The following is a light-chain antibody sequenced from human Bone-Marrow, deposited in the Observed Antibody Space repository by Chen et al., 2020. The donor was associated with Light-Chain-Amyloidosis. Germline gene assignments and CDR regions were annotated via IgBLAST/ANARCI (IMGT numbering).Light chain of an antibody. CDR3: GVWDDALTGWI. CDR2: GQN. Sequence: QSMLTQPPSASGTPGQRISISCSGSDFDIGSNPVSWFQHVPETAPKLLIYGQNLRPAGVPDRFSGSKSGTSASLAISGLQSEDEATYFCGVWDDALTGWIFGGGTKLSVL. CDR1: DFDIGSNP. J-gene: IGLJ2*01. V-gene: IGLV1-44*01.